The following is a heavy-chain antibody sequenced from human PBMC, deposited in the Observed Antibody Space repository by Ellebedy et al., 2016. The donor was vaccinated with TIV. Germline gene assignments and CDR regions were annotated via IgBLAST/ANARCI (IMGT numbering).Heavy chain of an antibody. CDR1: GGSISSGGYY. CDR2: IYYSGSS. J-gene: IGHJ6*03. Sequence: SETLSLTXTVSGGSISSGGYYWSWIRQHPGKGLEWIGYIYYSGSSYYNPSLKSRLTISVDTSKNQFSLKLSSVTAADTAVYYCARDSAYHYYMDVWGKGTTVTVSS. CDR3: ARDSAYHYYMDV. V-gene: IGHV4-31*03. D-gene: IGHD2-15*01.